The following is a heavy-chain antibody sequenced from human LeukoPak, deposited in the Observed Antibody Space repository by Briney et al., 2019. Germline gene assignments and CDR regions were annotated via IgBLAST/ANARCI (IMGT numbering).Heavy chain of an antibody. Sequence: PGGSLRLSCAASGFTFSSHAIHWVRQAPGKGLEWVAVVSFDGNNKYYADSVKGRFSISKDNAKNSLYLQMNSLRAEDTAVYYCARGAETFSSGYGSHYFDYWGQGTLVTVSS. D-gene: IGHD5-12*01. J-gene: IGHJ4*02. CDR2: VSFDGNNK. CDR1: GFTFSSHA. CDR3: ARGAETFSSGYGSHYFDY. V-gene: IGHV3-30-3*01.